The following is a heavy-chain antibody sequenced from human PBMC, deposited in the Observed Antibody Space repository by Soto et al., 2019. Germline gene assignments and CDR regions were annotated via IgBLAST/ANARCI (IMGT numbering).Heavy chain of an antibody. CDR3: ARDNSVAAGTHNWFAP. Sequence: ASVKVSCKASGYTFTSYGISWVRQAPGQGLEWMGWISAYNGNTNYAQKLQGRVTMTTDTSTSTAYMELRSLRSDDTAVYYCARDNSVAAGTHNWFAPWGQGTLVTVSS. CDR2: ISAYNGNT. CDR1: GYTFTSYG. D-gene: IGHD6-13*01. J-gene: IGHJ5*02. V-gene: IGHV1-18*01.